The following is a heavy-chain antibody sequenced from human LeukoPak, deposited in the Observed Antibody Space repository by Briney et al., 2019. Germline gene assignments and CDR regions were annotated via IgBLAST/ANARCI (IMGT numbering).Heavy chain of an antibody. CDR2: IYYSGST. Sequence: SQTLSLTCTVSGGSISSGDYYWSWIRQSPGKGLEWIGYIYYSGSTYYNPSLKSRVTISVDTSKNQFSLKLSSVTAADTAVYYCARGDYYGSGSYPDYWGQGTLVTVSS. CDR3: ARGDYYGSGSYPDY. CDR1: GGSISSGDYY. J-gene: IGHJ4*02. D-gene: IGHD3-10*01. V-gene: IGHV4-30-4*01.